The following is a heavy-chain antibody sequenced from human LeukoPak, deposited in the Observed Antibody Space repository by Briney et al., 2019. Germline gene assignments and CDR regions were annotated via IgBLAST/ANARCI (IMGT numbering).Heavy chain of an antibody. V-gene: IGHV4-39*07. CDR1: GDSISSNNYY. D-gene: IGHD5-18*01. Sequence: SETLSLTCTVSGDSISSNNYYWGWIRQPPGKGLEWIGSMFYGGTTSYNPSLKSRVIISVDTSKNQFSLKLSSVTAADTAVYYCARGSNGVDTAMAPYYYYYYMDVWGKGTTVTVSS. CDR3: ARGSNGVDTAMAPYYYYYYMDV. J-gene: IGHJ6*03. CDR2: MFYGGTT.